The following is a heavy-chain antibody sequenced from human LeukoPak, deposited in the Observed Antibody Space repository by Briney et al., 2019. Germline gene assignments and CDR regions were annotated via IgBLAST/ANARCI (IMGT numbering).Heavy chain of an antibody. D-gene: IGHD1/OR15-1a*01. CDR3: ARRSTNGPPYYLEY. J-gene: IGHJ4*02. V-gene: IGHV4-59*08. CDR2: IYYSGST. CDR1: GGSISYYY. Sequence: SETLSLTCTVSGGSISYYYWSWIRQPPGKGLEWIGYIYYSGSTNYNPSLKSRVSISVDTSNNQFSLKLNSVTAADTAVYYCARRSTNGPPYYLEYWGQGTPVTVSS.